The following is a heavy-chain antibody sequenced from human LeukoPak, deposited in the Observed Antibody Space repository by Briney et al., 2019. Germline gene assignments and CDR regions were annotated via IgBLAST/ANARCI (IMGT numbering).Heavy chain of an antibody. CDR2: ISGSGGST. J-gene: IGHJ4*02. CDR3: AKDRGDGYNHFDY. Sequence: GGSLRLSCAASGFTFSSYAMSWVRQAPGKGLEWVSAISGSGGSTYYADSVKGWFTISRDNSKNTLYLQMNSLRAEDTAVYYCAKDRGDGYNHFDYWGQGTLVTVSS. D-gene: IGHD5-24*01. CDR1: GFTFSSYA. V-gene: IGHV3-23*01.